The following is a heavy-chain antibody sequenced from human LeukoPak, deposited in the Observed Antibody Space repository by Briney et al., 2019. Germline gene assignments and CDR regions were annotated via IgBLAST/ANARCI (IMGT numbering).Heavy chain of an antibody. D-gene: IGHD2/OR15-2a*01. Sequence: GGSLRLSCAASGLTFSRFAMSWVRQAPGKGLEWVSTISGGGDTTYYADSVKGRFSIPRDNLKNTLYVQMNSLRVEDTAVYYCARAPFKNWFDPWGQGTLVTVSS. V-gene: IGHV3-23*01. CDR1: GLTFSRFA. J-gene: IGHJ5*02. CDR2: ISGGGDTT. CDR3: ARAPFKNWFDP.